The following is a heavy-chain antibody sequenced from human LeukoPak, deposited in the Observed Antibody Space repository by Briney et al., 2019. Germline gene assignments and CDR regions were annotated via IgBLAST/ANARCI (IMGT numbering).Heavy chain of an antibody. J-gene: IGHJ4*02. V-gene: IGHV4-39*01. D-gene: IGHD3-22*01. CDR2: VSYVGTT. CDR3: ARHYYDSSGYRRDYYFDN. CDR1: GGSFSDNTYH. Sequence: SETLSLTCTVSGGSFSDNTYHWGWIRQPPGKGLEWIGSVSYVGTTYYTPSLKSRVTISVDTSKSQFSLKVSSVTAADTAAYFCARHYYDSSGYRRDYYFDNWGQGILVTVSS.